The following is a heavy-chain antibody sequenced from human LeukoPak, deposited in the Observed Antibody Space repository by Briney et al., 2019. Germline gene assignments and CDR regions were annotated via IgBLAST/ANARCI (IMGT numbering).Heavy chain of an antibody. CDR3: ARVVGGTSGAFDI. J-gene: IGHJ3*02. D-gene: IGHD1-26*01. CDR1: GFTFSSYS. CDR2: ISSSSTYI. V-gene: IGHV3-21*01. Sequence: PGGSLRLSCAASGFTFSSYSMNWVRQAPGKGLEWVSSISSSSTYIYYADSLKGRFTISRDNAKNSLYLQMNSLRVEDTAVYYCARVVGGTSGAFDIWGQGTMVTVSS.